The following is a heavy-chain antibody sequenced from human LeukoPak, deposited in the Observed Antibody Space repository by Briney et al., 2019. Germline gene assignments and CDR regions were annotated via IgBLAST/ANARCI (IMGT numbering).Heavy chain of an antibody. V-gene: IGHV3-64D*06. CDR3: VKTMMTFGGVIRTDAFDI. J-gene: IGHJ3*02. Sequence: GGSLRLSCSASGFTFSNYVMHWVRQAPGKGLDFVSDISAQGLTTNYAGSVRGRFSISRDNSANTLYLQMNSLRREDTAVYYCVKTMMTFGGVIRTDAFDIWGQGTMVIVSS. CDR1: GFTFSNYV. D-gene: IGHD3-16*01. CDR2: ISAQGLTT.